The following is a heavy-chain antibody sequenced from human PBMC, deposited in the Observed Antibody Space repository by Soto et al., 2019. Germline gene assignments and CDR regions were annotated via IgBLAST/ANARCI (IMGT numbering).Heavy chain of an antibody. CDR3: ARHGHLDPFAV. V-gene: IGHV4-39*01. CDR1: WGSIVGIGGC. CDR2: SYYRRNT. Sequence: VTLRDRCSVAWGSIVGIGGCRIRNRQPPGKGLEWIGSSYYRRNTYYNSSLRSRVTLSVDTSKNQFSLRLSSVTAADTAVYYCARHGHLDPFAVWRQGTLVTVSS. D-gene: IGHD3-3*01. J-gene: IGHJ4*02.